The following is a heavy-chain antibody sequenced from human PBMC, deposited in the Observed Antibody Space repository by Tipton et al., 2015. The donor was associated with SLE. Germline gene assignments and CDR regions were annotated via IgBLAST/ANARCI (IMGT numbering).Heavy chain of an antibody. CDR1: GFTFSNYA. CDR3: ARDLSYKKGFDH. V-gene: IGHV3-30*09. CDR2: MSYDGNNK. J-gene: IGHJ4*02. Sequence: SLRLSCRASGFTFSNYAIHWVRQAPGKGLEWVATMSYDGNNKYYTESVQGRFAISRDNSKDTLYLEMNSLEPDDTAVYYCARDLSYKKGFDHWGQGTLVTVSS. D-gene: IGHD1-14*01.